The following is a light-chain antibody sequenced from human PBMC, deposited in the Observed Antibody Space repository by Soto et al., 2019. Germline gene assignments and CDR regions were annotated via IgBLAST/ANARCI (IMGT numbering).Light chain of an antibody. CDR1: ESVSSN. V-gene: IGKV3-15*01. Sequence: EVVMTQSPATLSASPGERATLYCRASESVSSNLAWYQQRPGQAPRLVIYGASTRATGIPARFSGGGSGTEFTLTISSLQSEDFAVYYCQQYNSWPPITFGQGTRLEIK. CDR2: GAS. CDR3: QQYNSWPPIT. J-gene: IGKJ5*01.